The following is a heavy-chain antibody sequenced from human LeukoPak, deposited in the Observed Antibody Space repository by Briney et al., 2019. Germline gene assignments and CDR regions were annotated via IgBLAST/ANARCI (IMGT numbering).Heavy chain of an antibody. CDR3: AKTTMTSEEYSYFYRDV. J-gene: IGHJ6*03. Sequence: ASVKVSCKCSGFTFSSYAITWVRQAPGQGLEWMGWFITYNGNTNYAQQFQGRVTVTIDMSTSTAYMELRSLRSDDTAVYYCAKTTMTSEEYSYFYRDVWGRGTSDRVSS. V-gene: IGHV1-18*01. CDR2: FITYNGNT. D-gene: IGHD4-17*01. CDR1: GFTFSSYA.